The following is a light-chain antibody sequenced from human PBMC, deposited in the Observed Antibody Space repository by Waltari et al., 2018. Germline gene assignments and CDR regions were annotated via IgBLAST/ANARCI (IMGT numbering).Light chain of an antibody. CDR3: QQSKSMPYT. J-gene: IGKJ2*01. CDR2: SAS. CDR1: QSINNY. V-gene: IGKV1-39*01. Sequence: DIHMTQSPSSLSASVGDRVTITCRASQSINNYLNWYQQKPGKAPKVLIHSASGLQSGVPSRFSGRGFGTDVTITISSLQPDDFATYYCQQSKSMPYTFGQGTKVEIK.